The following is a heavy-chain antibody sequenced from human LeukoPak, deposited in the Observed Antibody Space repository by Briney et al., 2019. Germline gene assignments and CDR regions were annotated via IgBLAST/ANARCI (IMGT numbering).Heavy chain of an antibody. D-gene: IGHD2-15*01. CDR2: INPNSGGT. V-gene: IGHV1-2*02. Sequence: GASVKVSCKASGYTFTGYYMHWVRQAPGQGLEWMGWINPNSGGTNYAQKFQGRVTMTRDTSISTAYMELSRLRSGDTAVYYCARSSRLGGVVVVAASFDPWGQGTLVTVSS. CDR1: GYTFTGYY. CDR3: ARSSRLGGVVVVAASFDP. J-gene: IGHJ5*02.